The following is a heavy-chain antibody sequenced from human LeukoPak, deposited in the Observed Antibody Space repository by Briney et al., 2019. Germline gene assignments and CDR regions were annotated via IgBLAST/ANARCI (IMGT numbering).Heavy chain of an antibody. CDR1: GGSISSGDYY. J-gene: IGHJ5*02. V-gene: IGHV4-30-4*01. D-gene: IGHD3-10*01. CDR3: ASYGGSGSYGWFDP. Sequence: PSQTLSLTCTVSGGSISSGDYYWSWIRQPPGKGLEWIGYIYYSGSTYYNPSLKSRVTISVDTSKNQFSLKLSSVTAADTAVYYCASYGGSGSYGWFDPWGQGTLVTVSS. CDR2: IYYSGST.